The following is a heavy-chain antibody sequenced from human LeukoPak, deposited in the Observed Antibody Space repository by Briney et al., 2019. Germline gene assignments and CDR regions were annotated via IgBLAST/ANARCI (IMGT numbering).Heavy chain of an antibody. V-gene: IGHV3-30*18. J-gene: IGHJ4*02. CDR2: ISYDGSNK. CDR3: AKVSSSGGFDY. D-gene: IGHD6-6*01. CDR1: GFTFSSYA. Sequence: GGSLRLSCAASGFTFSSYAMSWVRQAPGKGLEWVAVISYDGSNKYYADSVKGRFTISRDNSKNTLYLQMNSLRAEDTAVYYCAKVSSSGGFDYWGQGTLVTVSS.